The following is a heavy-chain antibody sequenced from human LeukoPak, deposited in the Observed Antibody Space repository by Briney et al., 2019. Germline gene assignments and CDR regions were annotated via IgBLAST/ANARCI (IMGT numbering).Heavy chain of an antibody. CDR1: GFTFSSYA. J-gene: IGHJ3*02. D-gene: IGHD3-16*01. CDR3: ARDPASSGLAAFEI. CDR2: VSYDGSNE. V-gene: IGHV3-30*14. Sequence: PGGSLRLSCAASGFTFSSYAMHWVRQAPGKGLEWVAVVSYDGSNEYYADSVKGRFTISRDNSKNTVYLQMNSLRAEDTAVYYCARDPASSGLAAFEIWGQGTMVTVSS.